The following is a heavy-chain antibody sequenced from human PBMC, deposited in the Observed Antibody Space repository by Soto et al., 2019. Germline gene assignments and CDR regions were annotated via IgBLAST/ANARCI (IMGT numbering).Heavy chain of an antibody. CDR2: IYPGDSDT. V-gene: IGHV5-51*01. Sequence: GESLKISCEGSGYTFTNYWIGWVRQMPGNGLEWMGIIYPGDSDTRYSPSFQGQVTFSADKSTTSAYLQWSSLKASDTAIYFCARRARGNWAFDYWGQGTLVTVSS. CDR3: ARRARGNWAFDY. D-gene: IGHD3-16*01. J-gene: IGHJ4*02. CDR1: GYTFTNYW.